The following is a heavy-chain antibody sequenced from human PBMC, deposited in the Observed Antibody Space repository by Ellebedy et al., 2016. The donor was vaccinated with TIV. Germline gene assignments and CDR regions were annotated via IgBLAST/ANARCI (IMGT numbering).Heavy chain of an antibody. CDR1: GDSFSIKSGG. CDR3: AGRGTAGTGFTY. J-gene: IGHJ4*02. Sequence: SQTLSLTCAISGDSFSIKSGGWNWIRQSPSRGLEWLGRTYYRSKWNTDYAVSVNSRITITADTSKNHISLQLNSVTPEDTAMYYCAGRGTAGTGFTYWGQGTLVTVAS. V-gene: IGHV6-1*01. D-gene: IGHD3/OR15-3a*01. CDR2: TYYRSKWNT.